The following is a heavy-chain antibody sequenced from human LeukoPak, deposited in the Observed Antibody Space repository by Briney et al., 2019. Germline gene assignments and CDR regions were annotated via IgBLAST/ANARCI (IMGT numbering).Heavy chain of an antibody. CDR1: GFTFSTYW. CDR2: IKQDGSEK. CDR3: GRHGGAFEI. Sequence: GGSLRLSCAASGFTFSTYWMSWVRQAPGKGLEWVANIKQDGSEKDYVDSVKGRFTISRDNAKNSLYLQMNSLRVEDTAVYYCGRHGGAFEIWGQGTMVTVSS. V-gene: IGHV3-7*01. J-gene: IGHJ3*02.